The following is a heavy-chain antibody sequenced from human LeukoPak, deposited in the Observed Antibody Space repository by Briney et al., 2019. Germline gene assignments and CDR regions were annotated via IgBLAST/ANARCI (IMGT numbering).Heavy chain of an antibody. CDR1: GFTFSTYW. CDR2: IKQDGSEK. CDR3: GRHGGAFEI. Sequence: GGSLRLSCAASGFTFSTYWMSWVRQAPGKGLEWVANIKQDGSEKDYVDSVKGRFTISRDNAKNSLYLQMNSLRVEDTAVYYCGRHGGAFEIWGQGTMVTVSS. V-gene: IGHV3-7*01. J-gene: IGHJ3*02.